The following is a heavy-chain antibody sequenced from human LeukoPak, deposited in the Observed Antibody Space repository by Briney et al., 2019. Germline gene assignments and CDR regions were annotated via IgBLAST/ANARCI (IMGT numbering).Heavy chain of an antibody. CDR2: IYTSGSS. V-gene: IGHV4-4*07. Sequence: SSESLSLTCTVSGGSISSNYWSWIRQPAGKGLEWIGRIYTSGSSNYNPSLRSRVTMSVDTSKNQFSLKLSSVTAADTAVYYCARDLNRGCSSASCHSPFGYWGQGTLVTVSS. J-gene: IGHJ4*02. D-gene: IGHD2-2*01. CDR1: GGSISSNY. CDR3: ARDLNRGCSSASCHSPFGY.